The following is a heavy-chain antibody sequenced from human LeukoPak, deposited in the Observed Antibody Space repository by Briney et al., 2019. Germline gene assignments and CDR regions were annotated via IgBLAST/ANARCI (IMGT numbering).Heavy chain of an antibody. V-gene: IGHV4-59*01. D-gene: IGHD3-22*01. CDR1: GGSISTYY. Sequence: PPETLSLTCTVSGGSISTYYWSWIRQPPGKGLEWIGYIFHSGSPNYNPSLKSRVTISVDTSKNQFSLKLTSVTADDTAVYYCARVGYYESSGYYEYWGQGTLVTVSS. J-gene: IGHJ4*02. CDR2: IFHSGSP. CDR3: ARVGYYESSGYYEY.